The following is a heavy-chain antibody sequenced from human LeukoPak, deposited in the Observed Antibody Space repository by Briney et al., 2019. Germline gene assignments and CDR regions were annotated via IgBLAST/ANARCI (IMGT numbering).Heavy chain of an antibody. Sequence: GGSLRLSCEASEFTFSRYWMSWVRQVPGKRLEWVANINQDGRETYYLDSVKGRFTISRDNAKNSLFLQMNTLRAEDTALYYCAKNPLRAAPAFFDYWGRGTLVTVSS. D-gene: IGHD2-15*01. CDR2: INQDGRET. J-gene: IGHJ4*02. V-gene: IGHV3-7*03. CDR1: EFTFSRYW. CDR3: AKNPLRAAPAFFDY.